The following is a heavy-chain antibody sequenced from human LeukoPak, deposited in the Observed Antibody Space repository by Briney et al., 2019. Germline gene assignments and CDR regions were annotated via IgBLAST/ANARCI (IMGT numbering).Heavy chain of an antibody. CDR3: ARHLKGSGWYSDY. CDR1: GGSFSGYY. D-gene: IGHD6-19*01. CDR2: IYYSGST. V-gene: IGHV4-34*01. J-gene: IGHJ4*02. Sequence: SETLSLTCAVYGGSFSGYYWSWIRQPPGKGLEWIGSIYYSGSTYYNPSLKSRVTISVDTSKNQFSLKLSSVTAADTAVYYCARHLKGSGWYSDYWGQGTLVTVSS.